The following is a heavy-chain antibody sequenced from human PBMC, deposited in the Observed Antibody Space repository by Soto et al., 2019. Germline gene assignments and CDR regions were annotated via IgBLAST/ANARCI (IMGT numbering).Heavy chain of an antibody. CDR3: VRSNGGNFDI. CDR1: GFTFSSFW. V-gene: IGHV3-74*01. Sequence: EVQLVESGGGLVQPGGSLRLSCAASGFTFSSFWIHWVRQAPGKGLVWVARITNDGSNTNYADSVKGRFTISRDNAKNTLFLQMHSLRAEDTAVYYCVRSNGGNFDIWGPGTMVPVSS. CDR2: ITNDGSNT. D-gene: IGHD2-8*01. J-gene: IGHJ3*02.